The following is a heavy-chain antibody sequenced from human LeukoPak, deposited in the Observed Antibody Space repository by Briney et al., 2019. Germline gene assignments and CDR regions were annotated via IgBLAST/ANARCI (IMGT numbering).Heavy chain of an antibody. Sequence: KPSETLSLTCAVYGGSFGGYYWSWIRQPPGKGLEWIGEINHSGSTNYNPSLKSRVTISVDTSKNQFSLKLSSVTAADTAVYYCARARITMVRGASHPNWFDPWGQGTLVTVSS. J-gene: IGHJ5*02. CDR2: INHSGST. CDR1: GGSFGGYY. D-gene: IGHD3-10*01. CDR3: ARARITMVRGASHPNWFDP. V-gene: IGHV4-34*01.